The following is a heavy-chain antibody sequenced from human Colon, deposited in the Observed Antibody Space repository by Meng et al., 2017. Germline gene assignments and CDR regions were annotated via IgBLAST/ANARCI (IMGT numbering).Heavy chain of an antibody. CDR1: GFTFSNFG. CDR3: ASYDGSGSYHK. Sequence: GESLKISCAASGFTFSNFGMHWVRQAPGKGLEWVAVIWFDGGTKSYADSVKGRFTISRDNSKNTLYLQMNSLRVEDTAVYYCASYDGSGSYHKWGQGTLVTSPQ. CDR2: IWFDGGTK. D-gene: IGHD3-10*01. V-gene: IGHV3-33*03. J-gene: IGHJ4*02.